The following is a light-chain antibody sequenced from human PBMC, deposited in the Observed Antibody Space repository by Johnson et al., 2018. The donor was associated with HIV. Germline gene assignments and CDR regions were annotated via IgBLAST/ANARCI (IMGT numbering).Light chain of an antibody. CDR3: GTWDSILNAYV. Sequence: QSVLTQPPSVSAAPGQKVTISCSGSSSNIGSHYVSWYQQVPGTAPRLVIYDTIKRHSGIPDRFSGSKSGTSATLGITGLQTGDEADYYCGTWDSILNAYVFGAATKVAVL. J-gene: IGLJ1*01. V-gene: IGLV1-51*01. CDR1: SSNIGSHY. CDR2: DTI.